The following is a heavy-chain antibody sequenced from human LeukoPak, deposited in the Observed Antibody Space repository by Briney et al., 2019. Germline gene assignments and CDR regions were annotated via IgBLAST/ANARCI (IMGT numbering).Heavy chain of an antibody. CDR3: ARGEYGSGSYHIDY. V-gene: IGHV3-21*01. J-gene: IGHJ4*02. Sequence: GGSLRLSYAASGFTFSNYSMNWVRQAPGKGLEWVSFISSSSSYIYYADSVKGRFTISRDNAKNSLYLKMTSLRADDTAVYYCARGEYGSGSYHIDYWGQGTLVTVSS. CDR2: ISSSSSYI. D-gene: IGHD3-10*01. CDR1: GFTFSNYS.